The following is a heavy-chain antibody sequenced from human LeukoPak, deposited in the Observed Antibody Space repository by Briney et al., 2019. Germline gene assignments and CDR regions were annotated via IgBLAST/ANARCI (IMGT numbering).Heavy chain of an antibody. CDR1: GFTFSNAW. D-gene: IGHD2/OR15-2a*01. Sequence: GRSLRLSCAAPGFTFSNAWMSWVRQAPGKGLEWVGRIRSKTDGETTDYAAPVKGRFTISRDDSKNTLYLQMNSLQTDDTAMYYCITGIGYWGQGTLVTVSS. V-gene: IGHV3-15*01. CDR2: IRSKTDGETT. CDR3: ITGIGY. J-gene: IGHJ4*02.